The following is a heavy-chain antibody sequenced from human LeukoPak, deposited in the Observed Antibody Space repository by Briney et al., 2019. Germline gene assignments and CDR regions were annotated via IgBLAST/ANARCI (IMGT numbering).Heavy chain of an antibody. D-gene: IGHD3-3*01. V-gene: IGHV3-7*03. J-gene: IGHJ6*02. Sequence: GGSLRLSCAASGLIFSSYWMSWFRQAPGKGLEWVANIKQDGSEKYHVDSVKGRFTVSRDNAKNLLYLQLNSLRAEDTAVYYCAREDPYDFWSGYYISPPPDVWGQGTTVTVSS. CDR2: IKQDGSEK. CDR1: GLIFSSYW. CDR3: AREDPYDFWSGYYISPPPDV.